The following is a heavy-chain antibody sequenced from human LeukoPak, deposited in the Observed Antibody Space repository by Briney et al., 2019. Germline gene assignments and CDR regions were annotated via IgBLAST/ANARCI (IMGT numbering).Heavy chain of an antibody. J-gene: IGHJ3*02. Sequence: PGGSLRLSCAASGFTFSSYAMSWVRQAPGKGLEWVSAISGSGGSIGYADSVKGRFTISRDNAKNSLYLQMNSLRAEDTALYYCAKLAVFYGSGATDAFDIWGQGTMVTVSS. CDR3: AKLAVFYGSGATDAFDI. D-gene: IGHD3-10*01. V-gene: IGHV3-23*01. CDR1: GFTFSSYA. CDR2: ISGSGGSI.